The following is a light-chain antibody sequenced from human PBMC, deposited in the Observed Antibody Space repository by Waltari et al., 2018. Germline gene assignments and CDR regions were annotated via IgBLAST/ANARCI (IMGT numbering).Light chain of an antibody. J-gene: IGKJ2*01. Sequence: EIVMTQSPATLSVSPGERATLSCRASQIISNNLAWYQQKPGQAPRLLIYGASTRATGIPVRFSGSGSGTEFTLNISSLQSEDFATYYCQQYNYWPPYTFGQGTKLEIK. CDR3: QQYNYWPPYT. CDR2: GAS. V-gene: IGKV3-15*01. CDR1: QIISNN.